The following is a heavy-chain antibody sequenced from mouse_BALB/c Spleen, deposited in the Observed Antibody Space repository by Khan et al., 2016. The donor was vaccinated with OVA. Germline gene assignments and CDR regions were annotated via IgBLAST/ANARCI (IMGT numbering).Heavy chain of an antibody. CDR2: ISYSGST. J-gene: IGHJ2*01. V-gene: IGHV3-2*02. CDR3: ARTARIKY. CDR1: GYSITSGYG. Sequence: EVQLQESGPGLVKPSQSLSLTCTVTGYSITSGYGWNWIRQFPGNKLEWMGYISYSGSTNYNPSLKSRISITRATSNNQFFLQLNSVTTEDTATYYCARTARIKYWGQGTTLTVSS. D-gene: IGHD1-2*01.